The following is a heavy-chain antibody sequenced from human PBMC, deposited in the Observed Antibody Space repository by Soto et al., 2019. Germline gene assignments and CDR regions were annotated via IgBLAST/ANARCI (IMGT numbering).Heavy chain of an antibody. CDR3: ARLNSCYTCYPYYFDY. CDR1: GFTFSSYW. Sequence: PGGSLRLSCAASGFTFSSYWRSWVRQAPGKGLEWVANIKQDGSEKYYVDSVKGRFTISRDNAKNSLYLQMNSLRAEDTAVYYCARLNSCYTCYPYYFDYWGQGTLVTVSS. D-gene: IGHD2-15*01. J-gene: IGHJ4*02. CDR2: IKQDGSEK. V-gene: IGHV3-7*01.